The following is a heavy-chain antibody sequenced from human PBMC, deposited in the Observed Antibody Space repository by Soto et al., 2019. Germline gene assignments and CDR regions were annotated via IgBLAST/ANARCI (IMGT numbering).Heavy chain of an antibody. V-gene: IGHV3-7*04. CDR1: GFTFSSYW. Sequence: GGSLRLSCAASGFTFSSYWMTWVRQAPGKGLEWVANIKQDGREKYYVDSVKGRCTISRDSAKNSLFLQMNSLRAEDPAVYYFARVTGTEHVWFAPSGQGTLGTVSS. D-gene: IGHD1-1*01. J-gene: IGHJ5*02. CDR3: ARVTGTEHVWFAP. CDR2: IKQDGREK.